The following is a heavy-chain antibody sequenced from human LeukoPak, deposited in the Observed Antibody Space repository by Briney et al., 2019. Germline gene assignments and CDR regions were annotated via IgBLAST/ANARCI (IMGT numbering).Heavy chain of an antibody. V-gene: IGHV4-4*07. CDR3: ARGIPAAIDDAFDI. Sequence: SETLSLTCTVSGDSISSYYWSWIRQPAGKGLEWIGRIHPSGSTNYNPSLQSRITMSVDTSKNQFSLKLNSVTAADTAVYYCARGIPAAIDDAFDIWGQGTMVTVSA. D-gene: IGHD2-2*01. CDR2: IHPSGST. CDR1: GDSISSYY. J-gene: IGHJ3*02.